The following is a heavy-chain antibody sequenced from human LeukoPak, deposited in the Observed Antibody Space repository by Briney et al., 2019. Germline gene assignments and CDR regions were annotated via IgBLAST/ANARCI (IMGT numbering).Heavy chain of an antibody. CDR3: ARVAHSDTSGYYLAY. Sequence: SETLSLSCAVYGGSFSDYYWSWIRQSPGKGLEWIGEINHSGSTNYNPSLKNPVTISADTSKNQFSLKVTSVTAADPAVYYCARVAHSDTSGYYLAYWGQGTRATVSS. J-gene: IGHJ4*02. CDR1: GGSFSDYY. CDR2: INHSGST. V-gene: IGHV4-34*01. D-gene: IGHD3-22*01.